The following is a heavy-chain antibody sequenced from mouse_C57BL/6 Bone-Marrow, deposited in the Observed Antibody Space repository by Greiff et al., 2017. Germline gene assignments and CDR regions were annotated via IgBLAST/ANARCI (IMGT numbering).Heavy chain of an antibody. Sequence: VQLQQPGAELVMPGASVKLSCKASGYTFTSYWMHWVKQRPGQGLEWIGEIDPSDSYTNYNHKFKGKSTLTVDKSSSTAYMQLSSLTSEDSAVYYCARRGSYYGSSPNWYFDVWGTGTTVTVSS. V-gene: IGHV1-69*01. CDR2: IDPSDSYT. J-gene: IGHJ1*03. CDR3: ARRGSYYGSSPNWYFDV. D-gene: IGHD1-1*01. CDR1: GYTFTSYW.